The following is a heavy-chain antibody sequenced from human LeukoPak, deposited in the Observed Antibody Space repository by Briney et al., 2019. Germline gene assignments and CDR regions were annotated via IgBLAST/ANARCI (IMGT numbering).Heavy chain of an antibody. J-gene: IGHJ6*03. D-gene: IGHD5-18*01. Sequence: SETLSLTCSVSGGSIISNSYYWGWIRQPPEKGLEWIGSIYSSGTTYYNPSLKSRVTISVDTSKNQFSLKLSSVTAADTAVYYCARGSWIQLPHYYYYMDVWGKGTTVTVSS. CDR1: GGSIISNSYY. CDR2: IYSSGTT. V-gene: IGHV4-39*07. CDR3: ARGSWIQLPHYYYYMDV.